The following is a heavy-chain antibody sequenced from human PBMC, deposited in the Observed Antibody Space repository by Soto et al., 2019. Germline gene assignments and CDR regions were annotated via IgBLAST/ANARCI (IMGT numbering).Heavy chain of an antibody. V-gene: IGHV4-31*03. CDR3: ARDQAYDYTSPGDYYYYGMDV. J-gene: IGHJ6*02. D-gene: IGHD4-4*01. CDR2: IYYSGST. Sequence: LSLTCTVSGGSISSGGHYWNWIRQHPGKGLEWIGYIYYSGSTYYNPYLKSRVTISVDTSKNQFSLKLSSVTAADTAVYYCARDQAYDYTSPGDYYYYGMDVWGQGTTVTVSS. CDR1: GGSISSGGHY.